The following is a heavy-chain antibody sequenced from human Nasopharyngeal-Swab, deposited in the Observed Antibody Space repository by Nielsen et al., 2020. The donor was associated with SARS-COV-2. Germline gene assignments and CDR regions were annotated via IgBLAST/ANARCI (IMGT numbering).Heavy chain of an antibody. J-gene: IGHJ4*02. Sequence: GGSLRLSCAASGFTFSSYWMSWFRKAPGKGLEWVATIKQDGSEKYYVDSVKARFTISRNNAKNSLYLQMNSLRAEDTAVYYCARGRNDRTTVDYWGQGTLVTVSS. CDR2: IKQDGSEK. CDR1: GFTFSSYW. D-gene: IGHD1-1*01. V-gene: IGHV3-7*01. CDR3: ARGRNDRTTVDY.